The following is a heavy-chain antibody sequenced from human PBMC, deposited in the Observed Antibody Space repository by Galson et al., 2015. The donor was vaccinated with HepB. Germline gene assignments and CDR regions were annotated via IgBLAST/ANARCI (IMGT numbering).Heavy chain of an antibody. J-gene: IGHJ4*02. D-gene: IGHD3-10*01. Sequence: SLRLSCAASGFTFSSYVMSWVRQAPGKGLEWVSGISGSGGSTYHADSVKGRFTISRDNSKNTLYLQMNSLRVEDTAVYYCAKAVTGSSVPGYWGQRTLVTVSS. V-gene: IGHV3-23*01. CDR3: AKAVTGSSVPGY. CDR2: ISGSGGST. CDR1: GFTFSSYV.